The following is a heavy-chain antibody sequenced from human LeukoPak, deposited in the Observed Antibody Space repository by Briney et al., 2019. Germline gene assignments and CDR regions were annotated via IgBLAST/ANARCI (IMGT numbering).Heavy chain of an antibody. J-gene: IGHJ5*02. CDR3: ARDREEQQPMIWFDR. CDR2: INPSIGIT. V-gene: IGHV1-46*01. CDR1: GYTLTGDY. D-gene: IGHD6-13*01. Sequence: GGSLKASCKASGYTLTGDYMHSVPQAPGQGRKWMGIINPSIGITSYAQNFQGRVTMTSDTSTRTVYMELSSLTAEDTAVYYCARDREEQQPMIWFDRWGQGTLVTVSS.